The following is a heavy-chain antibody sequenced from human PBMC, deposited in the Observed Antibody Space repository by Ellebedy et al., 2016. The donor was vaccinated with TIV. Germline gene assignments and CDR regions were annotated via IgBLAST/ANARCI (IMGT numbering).Heavy chain of an antibody. V-gene: IGHV1-69*13. CDR1: GGTFSSYA. D-gene: IGHD3-9*01. Sequence: SVKVSCXASGGTFSSYAISWVRQAPGQGLEWMGGIIPIFGTANYAQKFQGRVTITADESTSTAYMELSSLRSEDTAVYYCARVRILRSYYFDYWGQGTLVTVSS. CDR3: ARVRILRSYYFDY. J-gene: IGHJ4*02. CDR2: IIPIFGTA.